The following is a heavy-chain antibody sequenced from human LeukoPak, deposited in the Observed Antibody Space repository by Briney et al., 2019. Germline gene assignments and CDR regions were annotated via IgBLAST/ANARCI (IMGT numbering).Heavy chain of an antibody. D-gene: IGHD5-18*01. CDR3: ARVTGYSYYYMDV. Sequence: SETLSLTCTVSGGSISNYYWSWIRQPPGKGLEWIGYIYYSGSTNYNPSLKSRVTISVDTSKNQFSLKLRSVTAADTAVYYCARVTGYSYYYMDVWGKGTTVTVSS. CDR1: GGSISNYY. V-gene: IGHV4-59*01. J-gene: IGHJ6*03. CDR2: IYYSGST.